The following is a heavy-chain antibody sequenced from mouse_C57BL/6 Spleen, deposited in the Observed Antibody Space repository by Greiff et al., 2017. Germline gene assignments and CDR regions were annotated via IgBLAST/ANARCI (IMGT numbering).Heavy chain of an antibody. J-gene: IGHJ3*01. CDR2: IDPSDSYT. Sequence: QVQLQQPGAELVMPGASVKLSCKASGYTFTSYWMHWVQQRPGQGLEWIGEIDPSDSYTNYNQKFKGKSTLTVDKSSSTAYMQLISLTSEDSAVYYCASGDGYYRYWGQGTLVTVSA. V-gene: IGHV1-69*01. CDR1: GYTFTSYW. CDR3: ASGDGYYRY. D-gene: IGHD2-3*01.